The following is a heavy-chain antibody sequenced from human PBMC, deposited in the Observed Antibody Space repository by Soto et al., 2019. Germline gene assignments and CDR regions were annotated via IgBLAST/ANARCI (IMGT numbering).Heavy chain of an antibody. Sequence: SETLSLTCTVSGDSISSGGYFWSWIRQPPGKGLEWIGYISNSGSTDYNPSLQSRVTISIDTSKKQFSLKLRSVTTADTAVYYCARDGAYSSSWKGFDYWGQGTLVTVSS. J-gene: IGHJ4*02. CDR2: ISNSGST. CDR1: GDSISSGGYF. CDR3: ARDGAYSSSWKGFDY. D-gene: IGHD6-13*01. V-gene: IGHV4-61*08.